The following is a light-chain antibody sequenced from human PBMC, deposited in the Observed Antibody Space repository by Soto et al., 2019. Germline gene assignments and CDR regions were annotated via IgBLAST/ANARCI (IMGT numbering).Light chain of an antibody. CDR3: QHYNSS. CDR1: QSISSW. J-gene: IGKJ2*01. CDR2: KAS. Sequence: DIQMTQSPSTLSASVGDRVTITCRASQSISSWLAWYQQKPGKAPKLLIYKASSLEGGVPSRFSGSGSGTEFTLTINSLQPDDFATYYCQHYNSSFGQGTKLEIK. V-gene: IGKV1-5*03.